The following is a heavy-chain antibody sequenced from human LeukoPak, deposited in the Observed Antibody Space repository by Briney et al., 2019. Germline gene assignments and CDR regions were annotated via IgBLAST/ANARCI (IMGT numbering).Heavy chain of an antibody. Sequence: PSETLSLTCAVYGGSFSGYYWSWIRQPPGKGLEWIGEINHSGSTNYNPSLKSRVTISVDTSKNQFSLKLSSVTAADTAVYYCAGGEMATIYLDYWGQGTLVTVSS. D-gene: IGHD5-24*01. CDR1: GGSFSGYY. J-gene: IGHJ4*02. CDR3: AGGEMATIYLDY. V-gene: IGHV4-34*01. CDR2: INHSGST.